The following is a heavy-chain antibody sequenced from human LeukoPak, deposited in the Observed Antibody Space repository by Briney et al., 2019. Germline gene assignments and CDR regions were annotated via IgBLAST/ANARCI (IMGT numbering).Heavy chain of an antibody. CDR2: IYPNRGGT. CDR1: GYAFTDYY. D-gene: IGHD3-22*01. V-gene: IGHV1-2*02. Sequence: GASVKVSCKGSGYAFTDYYMHWVRQAPGQGLEWMGWIYPNRGGTNYAQKFQGRVTMTRDTSINTAYMELSRLRSDDTAVYYCARAYDGSGNLDYWAQGTLVTVSS. J-gene: IGHJ4*02. CDR3: ARAYDGSGNLDY.